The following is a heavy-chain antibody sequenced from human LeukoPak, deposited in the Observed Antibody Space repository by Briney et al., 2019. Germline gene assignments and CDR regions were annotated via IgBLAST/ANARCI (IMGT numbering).Heavy chain of an antibody. V-gene: IGHV3-23*01. CDR1: GFTFSSYA. D-gene: IGHD6-19*01. CDR2: ISGSGGST. J-gene: IGHJ4*02. CDR3: AKDMTGEQWLVPEITGFDY. Sequence: PGGSLRLSCAASGFTFSSYAMSWVRQAPGKGLEWVSAISGSGGSTYYADSVKGRFTISRDNSKNTLYLQMNSLRAEDTAVYYCAKDMTGEQWLVPEITGFDYWGQGTLVTVSS.